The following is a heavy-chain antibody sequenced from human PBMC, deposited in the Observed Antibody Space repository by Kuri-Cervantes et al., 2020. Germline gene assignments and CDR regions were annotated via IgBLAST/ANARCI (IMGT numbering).Heavy chain of an antibody. CDR2: ITASSSAT. V-gene: IGHV3-48*01. CDR1: GFTFNNYN. D-gene: IGHD4-17*01. J-gene: IGHJ6*03. Sequence: GGSLRLSCAASGFTFNNYNMIWVRQAPGKGLEFLSYITASSSATYYADSVKGRFTISRDNSKNTLYLQMNSLRAEDTAVYYCARDGDLLYYYYYMDVWGKGTTVTVSS. CDR3: ARDGDLLYYYYYMDV.